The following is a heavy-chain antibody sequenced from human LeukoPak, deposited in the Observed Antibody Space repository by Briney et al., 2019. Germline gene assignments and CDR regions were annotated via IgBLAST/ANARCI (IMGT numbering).Heavy chain of an antibody. CDR1: GFTFSIYA. V-gene: IGHV3-23*01. D-gene: IGHD7-27*01. Sequence: GGSLRLSCAASGFTFSIYAMSWVRQAPGKGLEWVSAISATDSRPYYADSVKGRFTISRDNSKSTLYLQLNGLRGEDTAIYYCANNWGYCQGLWGQGILVTVSS. CDR3: ANNWGYCQGL. J-gene: IGHJ4*02. CDR2: ISATDSRP.